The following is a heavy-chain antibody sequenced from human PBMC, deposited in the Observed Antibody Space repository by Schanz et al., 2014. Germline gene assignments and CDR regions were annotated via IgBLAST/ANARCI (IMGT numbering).Heavy chain of an antibody. D-gene: IGHD5-12*01. J-gene: IGHJ4*02. V-gene: IGHV1-3*04. Sequence: QVHLVQSGAEVKRPGASVKVSCKASEYSFTSYSMHWVRQAPGQRLEWMGWINTGGGDTKYSQNFHGRVAIARDTSASTAYMELSSLRSEDTAVYSCARGIGGYGANNYFDYWGQGTLVTVSS. CDR1: EYSFTSYS. CDR3: ARGIGGYGANNYFDY. CDR2: INTGGGDT.